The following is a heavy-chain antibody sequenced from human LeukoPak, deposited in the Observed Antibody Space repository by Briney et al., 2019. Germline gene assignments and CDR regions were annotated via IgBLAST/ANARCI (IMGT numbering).Heavy chain of an antibody. CDR2: IWFDGTNK. V-gene: IGHV3-33*01. CDR1: GFTFGNYG. D-gene: IGHD5-12*01. J-gene: IGHJ4*02. Sequence: QPGGSLRLSCAASGFTFGNYGMHWVRQAPGKGLEWVAVIWFDGTNKYYADSVRGRFTISRDNSKNTLYLQMSSLRAEDTAVYYCARDRGVAAHLDYWGQGTLVTVSS. CDR3: ARDRGVAAHLDY.